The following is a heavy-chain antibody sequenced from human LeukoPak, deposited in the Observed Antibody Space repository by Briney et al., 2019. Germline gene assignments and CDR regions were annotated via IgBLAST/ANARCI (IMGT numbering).Heavy chain of an antibody. J-gene: IGHJ4*02. V-gene: IGHV4-39*01. CDR2: IYYSGST. CDR1: GGSISSGSYY. Sequence: SETLSLTCTVSGGSISSGSYYWGWIRQPPGKGLEWIGSIYYSGSTYYNPSLKSRLTTFVDTSKNQFSLKLSSVTAADTAVYYCARCYGYSYASGSYYVDYWGQGTLVTVSS. D-gene: IGHD3-10*01. CDR3: ARCYGYSYASGSYYVDY.